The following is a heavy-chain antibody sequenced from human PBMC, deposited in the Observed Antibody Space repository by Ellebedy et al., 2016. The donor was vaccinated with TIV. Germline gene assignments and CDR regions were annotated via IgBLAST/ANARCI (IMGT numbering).Heavy chain of an antibody. V-gene: IGHV3-30*03. CDR2: ISLDGSNE. CDR1: GFTFSNYG. CDR3: ARDRIVSSTSDLYYGMDV. Sequence: PGGSLRLSCAASGFTFSNYGMHWVRQAPGKGLEWVAAISLDGSNEYYADSVKGRFTISRDNSKNTLYLQINSLRPEDTAVYYCARDRIVSSTSDLYYGMDVWGQGTTVTVSS. J-gene: IGHJ6*02. D-gene: IGHD5/OR15-5a*01.